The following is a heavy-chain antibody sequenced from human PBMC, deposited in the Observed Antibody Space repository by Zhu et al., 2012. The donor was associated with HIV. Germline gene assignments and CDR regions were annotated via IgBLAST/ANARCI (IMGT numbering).Heavy chain of an antibody. J-gene: IGHJ4*02. V-gene: IGHV4-34*01. CDR3: ARTGYCSGGSCYSLDY. D-gene: IGHD2-15*01. CDR2: INHSGST. Sequence: QVQLQQWGAGLLKPSETLSLTCAVYGGSFSGYYWSWIRQPPGKGLEWIGEINHSGSTNYNPSLKSRVTISVDTSKNQFSLKLSSVTAADTAVYYCARTGYCSGGSCYSLDYWGQGTLVTVSS. CDR1: GGSFSGYY.